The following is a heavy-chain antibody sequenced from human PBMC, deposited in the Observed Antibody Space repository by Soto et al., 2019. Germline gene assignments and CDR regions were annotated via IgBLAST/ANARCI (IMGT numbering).Heavy chain of an antibody. V-gene: IGHV4-4*02. Sequence: QVQLQESGPGLVKPSGTLSLTCAVSGGSFTSNNWCTWVRQPPGQGLEWIGEIYRTGSTNYNPSRNGRVTISLDKSENQFSLKVPSLTAADTAVYYCASRDPGTSVDYWGQGTLVTVSS. D-gene: IGHD1-7*01. CDR3: ASRDPGTSVDY. J-gene: IGHJ4*02. CDR2: IYRTGST. CDR1: GGSFTSNNW.